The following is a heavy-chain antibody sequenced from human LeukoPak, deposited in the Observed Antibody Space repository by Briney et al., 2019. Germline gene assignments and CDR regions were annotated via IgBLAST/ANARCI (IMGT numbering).Heavy chain of an antibody. CDR2: TSYSGYT. J-gene: IGHJ4*02. CDR3: ARGRNDNGGMFFDS. D-gene: IGHD4-23*01. V-gene: IGHV4-59*01. Sequence: SETLSLTCTVSGASIRSYYWSWIRQAPGKGLEWVGFTSYSGYTSYSPSLKSRVAISVDTSKSQFSLRLTSMTAADTAIYYCARGRNDNGGMFFDSWAQGTLVTVSS. CDR1: GASIRSYY.